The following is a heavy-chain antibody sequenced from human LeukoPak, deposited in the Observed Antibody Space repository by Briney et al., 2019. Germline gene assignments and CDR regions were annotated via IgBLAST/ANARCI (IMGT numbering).Heavy chain of an antibody. Sequence: GGSLRLSCAASGFTFSSYGMHWVRQAPGKVLEWVAVISYDGSYRYYADSVKGRFTISRDNSQNTFYLQMTSLRAEDTAVYYCAKDQEGGAGTGRFDYWGQGTLVTVSS. V-gene: IGHV3-30*19. CDR3: AKDQEGGAGTGRFDY. CDR1: GFTFSSYG. J-gene: IGHJ4*02. CDR2: ISYDGSYR. D-gene: IGHD6-13*01.